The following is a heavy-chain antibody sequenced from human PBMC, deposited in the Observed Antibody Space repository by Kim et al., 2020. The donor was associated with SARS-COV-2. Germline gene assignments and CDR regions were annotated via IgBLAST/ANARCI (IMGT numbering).Heavy chain of an antibody. J-gene: IGHJ4*02. CDR2: INNSGST. CDR3: ARGFASGSYYTY. V-gene: IGHV4-34*01. D-gene: IGHD3-10*01. CDR1: GGSFSGYY. Sequence: SETLSLTCAIYGGSFSGYYWTWIRQPPGKGLEWIGEINNSGSTIYNPSLKSRVTISLDTSKKQFSLKLTSVTAADTAMYYCARGFASGSYYTYWGQGTLVTVSS.